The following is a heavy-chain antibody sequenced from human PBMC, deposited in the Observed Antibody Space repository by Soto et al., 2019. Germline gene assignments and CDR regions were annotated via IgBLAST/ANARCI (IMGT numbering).Heavy chain of an antibody. Sequence: DVQLLESGGGLVQSGGSLRLSCVASGFTFSSNAMSWVRQAPGQGLEWVSAISGSGGSTFYADSVKGRFTISRDNSKNTLFLQMTSLRAEDTAVYYCVKGSASVRPYYFDYWGQGALVTVSS. CDR2: ISGSGGST. CDR3: VKGSASVRPYYFDY. CDR1: GFTFSSNA. D-gene: IGHD6-6*01. V-gene: IGHV3-23*01. J-gene: IGHJ4*02.